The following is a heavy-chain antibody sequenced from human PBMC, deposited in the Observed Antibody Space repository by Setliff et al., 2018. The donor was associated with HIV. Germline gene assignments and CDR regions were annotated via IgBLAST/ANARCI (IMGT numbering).Heavy chain of an antibody. V-gene: IGHV1-18*01. D-gene: IGHD5-12*01. CDR2: INTHSGYT. CDR1: GYTFNNYG. CDR3: ARGKTWLRFLDY. J-gene: IGHJ4*02. Sequence: AASVKVSCKASGYTFNNYGISWVRQAPGQGLEWMGWINTHSGYTNYAQNVQSRVTVTMDTSKSTAYMERRSLKSDDTAVYYCARGKTWLRFLDYWGQGTLVTVSS.